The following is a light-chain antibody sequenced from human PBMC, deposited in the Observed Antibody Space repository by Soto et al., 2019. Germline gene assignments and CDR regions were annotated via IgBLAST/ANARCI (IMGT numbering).Light chain of an antibody. V-gene: IGLV1-40*01. CDR3: QSYDSSLSGYV. CDR1: SSNIGPTYD. Sequence: QSVLTQPPSVSGAPGQRVTISCTGSSSNIGPTYDVHWYQQLPGTAPKLLIYANTNRTSGVPDRFSGSKSGTSASLAITGLQAEEEADYFCQSYDSSLSGYVFGTGTKLTVL. J-gene: IGLJ1*01. CDR2: ANT.